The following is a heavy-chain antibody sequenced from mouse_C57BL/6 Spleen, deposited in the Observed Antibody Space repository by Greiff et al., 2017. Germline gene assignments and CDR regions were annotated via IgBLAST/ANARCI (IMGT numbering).Heavy chain of an antibody. D-gene: IGHD1-1*01. Sequence: LVESGAELVKPGASVKLSCTASGFNIKDYYMHWVKQRTEQGLEWIGRIDPEDGETKYAPKFQGTATITADTSSNTAYLQLSSLTSYDTAVYYCASSSYYGSSLNWYFDVWGTGTTVTVSS. CDR2: IDPEDGET. J-gene: IGHJ1*03. CDR1: GFNIKDYY. CDR3: ASSSYYGSSLNWYFDV. V-gene: IGHV14-2*01.